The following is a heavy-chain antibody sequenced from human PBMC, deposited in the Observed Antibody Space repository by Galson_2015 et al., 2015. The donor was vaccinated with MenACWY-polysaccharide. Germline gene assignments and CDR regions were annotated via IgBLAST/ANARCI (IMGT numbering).Heavy chain of an antibody. CDR1: GFNFGGNG. J-gene: IGHJ4*02. CDR2: IRNDGRK. V-gene: IGHV3-30*02. Sequence: SLRLSCAGSGFNFGGNGLHWVRQAPGMGLEWVALIRNDGRKHYPDAVKGRFTISRDNSKNTLYLQMNSLRPEDTAVYYCARNPSRLDIAAASHWGQGALVSVSS. D-gene: IGHD6-13*01. CDR3: ARNPSRLDIAAASH.